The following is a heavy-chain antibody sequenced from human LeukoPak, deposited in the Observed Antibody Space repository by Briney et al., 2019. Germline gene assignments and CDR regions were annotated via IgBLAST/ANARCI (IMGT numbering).Heavy chain of an antibody. CDR3: ARVPGVTRYFDY. J-gene: IGHJ4*02. CDR1: GFTFTCCW. D-gene: IGHD4-23*01. Sequence: GGSLRPSCAASGFTFTCCWMSWVRQTPGKGLEWVASIKQDGREKFYADSVKGRFTISRDNAKNSLYLQVNSLRAEDTAVYYCARVPGVTRYFDYWGQGVLVTVSS. CDR2: IKQDGREK. V-gene: IGHV3-7*01.